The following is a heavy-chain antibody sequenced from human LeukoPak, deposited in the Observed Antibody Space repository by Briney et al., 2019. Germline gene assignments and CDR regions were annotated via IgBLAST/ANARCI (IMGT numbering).Heavy chain of an antibody. J-gene: IGHJ6*02. D-gene: IGHD5-18*01. CDR2: ISHDGTNK. CDR3: AKARGYSYGSLRAYYYGMDV. Sequence: GRSLILSCAASGFTFSSYGMHWVRQAPGKGLEWVAVISHDGTNKYYIDSVKGRFTVSRDNSKNTLYLQMNSLRAEDTALYYCAKARGYSYGSLRAYYYGMDVWGQGTTVTVSS. V-gene: IGHV3-30*18. CDR1: GFTFSSYG.